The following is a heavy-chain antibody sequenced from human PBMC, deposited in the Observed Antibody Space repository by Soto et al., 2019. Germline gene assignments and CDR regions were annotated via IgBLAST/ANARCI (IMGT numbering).Heavy chain of an antibody. J-gene: IGHJ1*01. CDR1: GYTFTSYG. CDR2: ISAYNGNT. D-gene: IGHD6-13*01. V-gene: IGHV1-18*01. CDR3: ARDGGIIAAAGTDVVNFQH. Sequence: QVQLVQSGAEVKKPGASVKVSCKASGYTFTSYGISWVRQAPGQGLEWMGWISAYNGNTNYAQKLQGRVTMTTDTSTSTAYMELRSLRSYDSAVYYCARDGGIIAAAGTDVVNFQHWGQGTLVTVSS.